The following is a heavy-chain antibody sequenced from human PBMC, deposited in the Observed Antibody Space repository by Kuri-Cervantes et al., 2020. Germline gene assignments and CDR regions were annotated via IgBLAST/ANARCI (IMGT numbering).Heavy chain of an antibody. V-gene: IGHV3-33*01. Sequence: GGSLRLSCAASGFTFSSYGMHWVRQAPGKGLEWVAVIWYDGSNKYYADPVKGRFTISRDNSKNTLYLQMNSLRAEDTAVYYCASERTGYCSGGSCYATLNYFDYWAQGTLVTVTS. J-gene: IGHJ4*02. CDR3: ASERTGYCSGGSCYATLNYFDY. D-gene: IGHD2-15*01. CDR1: GFTFSSYG. CDR2: IWYDGSNK.